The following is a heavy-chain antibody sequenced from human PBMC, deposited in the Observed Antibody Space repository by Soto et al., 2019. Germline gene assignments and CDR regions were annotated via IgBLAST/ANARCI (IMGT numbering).Heavy chain of an antibody. CDR3: ARGVFYPASIAARRGDYYYGMDV. CDR1: GGTFSSYA. Sequence: QVQLVQSGAEVKKPGSSVKVSCKASGGTFSSYAISWVRQAPGQGLEWMGGIIPIFGTANYAQKFQGRVTITADESTSTDYMELSSLRSEDTAVYYCARGVFYPASIAARRGDYYYGMDVWGQGTTVTVSS. CDR2: IIPIFGTA. D-gene: IGHD6-6*01. J-gene: IGHJ6*02. V-gene: IGHV1-69*01.